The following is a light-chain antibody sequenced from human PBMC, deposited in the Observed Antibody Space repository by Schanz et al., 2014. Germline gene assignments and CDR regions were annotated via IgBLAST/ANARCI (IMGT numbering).Light chain of an antibody. Sequence: QSVLTQPASVSGSPGQSITISCTGTSSDVGSNNIVSWYQQHPGKAPKLMIYEGTKRPLGVSNRFSGSKSGNTASLTISGLQAEDEADYYCSSYADSSTLFGPGTKLTVL. V-gene: IGLV2-14*02. CDR1: SSDVGSNNI. J-gene: IGLJ1*01. CDR3: SSYADSSTL. CDR2: EGT.